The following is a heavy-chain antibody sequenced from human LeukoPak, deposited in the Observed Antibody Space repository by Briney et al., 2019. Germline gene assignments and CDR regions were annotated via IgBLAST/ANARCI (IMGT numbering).Heavy chain of an antibody. CDR1: GFTFISDA. V-gene: IGHV3-23*01. D-gene: IGHD3-10*01. CDR2: VSGSGGTT. Sequence: GGSLRLSCAASGFTFISDAMSWVRQAPGKGLEWVSAVSGSGGTTYYADSVKGRFTISRDNSKNTLYLQMNSLRPEDTAVYYCAKDASGSGYYYYMDVWGKGTTVTVSS. J-gene: IGHJ6*03. CDR3: AKDASGSGYYYYMDV.